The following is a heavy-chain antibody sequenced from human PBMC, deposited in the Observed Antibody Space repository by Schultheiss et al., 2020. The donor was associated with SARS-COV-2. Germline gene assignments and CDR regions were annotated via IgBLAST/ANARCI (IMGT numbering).Heavy chain of an antibody. CDR2: IKQDGSEK. CDR3: ARGKEEMATIWYYYYGMDV. J-gene: IGHJ6*02. D-gene: IGHD5-24*01. V-gene: IGHV3-7*01. CDR1: GFTFSSYA. Sequence: GGSLRLSCAASGFTFSSYAMSWVRQAPGKGLEWVANIKQDGSEKYYVDSVKGRFTISRDNAKNSLYLQMNSLRAEDTAVYYCARGKEEMATIWYYYYGMDVWGQGTTVTVSS.